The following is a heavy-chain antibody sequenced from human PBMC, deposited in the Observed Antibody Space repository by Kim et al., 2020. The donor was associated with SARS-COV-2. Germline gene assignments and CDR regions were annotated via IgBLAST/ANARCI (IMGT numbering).Heavy chain of an antibody. Sequence: SETLSLTCTVSGGSISSSSYYWGWIRQPPGKGLEWIGSIYYSGSTYYNPSLKSRVTISVDTSKNQFSLKLSSVTAADTAVYYCALQRGSWGRIAAAFDYWGQGTLVTVSS. D-gene: IGHD6-13*01. CDR1: GGSISSSSYY. CDR2: IYYSGST. J-gene: IGHJ4*02. V-gene: IGHV4-39*01. CDR3: ALQRGSWGRIAAAFDY.